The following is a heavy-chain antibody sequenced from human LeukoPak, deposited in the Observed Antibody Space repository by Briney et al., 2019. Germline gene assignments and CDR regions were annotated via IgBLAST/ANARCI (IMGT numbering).Heavy chain of an antibody. D-gene: IGHD3-22*01. CDR1: GFTFSSYS. J-gene: IGHJ4*02. Sequence: GGSLRLSCAASGFTFSSYSMNWVRQAPGKGLEWVSSISSSSSYIYYADSVKGRFTISRDNAKNSLYLQMNSLRAEDTAVYYRARITNKSSALFGYFDYWGQGTLVTVSS. CDR3: ARITNKSSALFGYFDY. V-gene: IGHV3-21*01. CDR2: ISSSSSYI.